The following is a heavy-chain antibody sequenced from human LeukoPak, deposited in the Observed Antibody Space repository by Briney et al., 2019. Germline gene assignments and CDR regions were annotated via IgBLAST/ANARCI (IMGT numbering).Heavy chain of an antibody. D-gene: IGHD2-2*01. CDR1: GFTFSTYS. CDR2: ISSSSSTI. CDR3: AHGSMYQLDY. V-gene: IGHV3-48*01. Sequence: GGSLRLSCAASGFTFSTYSMNWVRQVPGKGLEWVSYISSSSSTIYYADSVKGRFTISRDNAKNSLYLQMNSLRAEDTAVYYCAHGSMYQLDYWGQGTLVTVSS. J-gene: IGHJ4*02.